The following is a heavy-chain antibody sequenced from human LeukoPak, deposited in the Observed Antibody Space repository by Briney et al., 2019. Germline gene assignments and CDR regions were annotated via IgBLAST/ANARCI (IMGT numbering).Heavy chain of an antibody. D-gene: IGHD3-10*01. CDR1: GGSISNYY. CDR2: VYYTGST. J-gene: IGHJ5*02. V-gene: IGHV4-59*01. Sequence: PSETLSLTCPVSGGSISNYYYWTWIRQPPGKGLEWIGYVYYTGSTNFNPSLKSRVTISVDTPKNQFSLKLSSVTAADTAVYYCAREIDYGSGNSNWFDPWGQGTLVTVPS. CDR3: AREIDYGSGNSNWFDP.